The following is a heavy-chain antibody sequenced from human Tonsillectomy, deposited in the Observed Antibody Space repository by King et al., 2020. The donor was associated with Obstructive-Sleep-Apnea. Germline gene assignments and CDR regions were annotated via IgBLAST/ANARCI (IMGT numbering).Heavy chain of an antibody. J-gene: IGHJ3*02. CDR3: ARGPSPYYYDSSGYSAGAFDI. CDR1: GFTFSSYD. V-gene: IGHV3-13*04. D-gene: IGHD3-22*01. CDR2: IGTAGDT. Sequence: EVQLVESGGGLVQPGGSLRLSCAASGFTFSSYDMHWVRQATGNGLEWVSAIGTAGDTYYPGSVKGRFTISRENAKNSLYLQMNSLRAGDTAVYYCARGPSPYYYDSSGYSAGAFDIWGQGTMVTVSS.